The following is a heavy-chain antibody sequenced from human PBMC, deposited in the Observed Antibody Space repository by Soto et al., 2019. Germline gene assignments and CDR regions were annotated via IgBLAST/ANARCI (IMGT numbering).Heavy chain of an antibody. CDR3: ARIAASGRGPWFDP. D-gene: IGHD6-13*01. Sequence: PSETLSLTCTVSGGSISSSSYKWGWIRQPPGKSLEWIGNIFYSGSTYYNPSLKSRVTLSVDTSKNQFSLKLSSVTAVDTAVYYCARIAASGRGPWFDPRGQGTLVTVSS. CDR2: IFYSGST. J-gene: IGHJ5*02. V-gene: IGHV4-39*07. CDR1: GGSISSSSYK.